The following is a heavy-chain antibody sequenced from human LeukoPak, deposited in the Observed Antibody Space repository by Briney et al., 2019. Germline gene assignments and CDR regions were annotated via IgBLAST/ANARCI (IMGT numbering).Heavy chain of an antibody. Sequence: ASVKVSCKASGYTFSNYVMNRVRQAPGQGLEWMGWINTNTGNPMYAQGITGRFVFSLDTSVSTAYLQINSLEAEDTAMYYCARDVALLNFDFWGQGTLVTVSS. J-gene: IGHJ4*02. CDR1: GYTFSNYV. CDR2: INTNTGNP. V-gene: IGHV7-4-1*02. CDR3: ARDVALLNFDF. D-gene: IGHD2-8*02.